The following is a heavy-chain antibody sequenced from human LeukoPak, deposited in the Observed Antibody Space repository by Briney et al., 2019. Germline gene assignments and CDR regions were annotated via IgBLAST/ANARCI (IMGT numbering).Heavy chain of an antibody. D-gene: IGHD6-13*01. J-gene: IGHJ6*04. CDR3: ARAGGHSSSWYTHYGMDV. CDR2: INHSGST. V-gene: IGHV4-34*01. CDR1: GGSFSGYY. Sequence: SETLSLTCAVYGGSFSGYYWSWIRQPPGKGLEWIGEINHSGSTNYNPSLKSRVTISVDTSKNQFSLKLSSVTAADTAAYYCARAGGHSSSWYTHYGMDVWGKGTTVTVSS.